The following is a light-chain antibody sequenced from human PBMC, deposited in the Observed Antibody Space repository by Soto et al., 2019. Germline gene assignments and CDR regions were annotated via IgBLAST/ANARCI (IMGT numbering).Light chain of an antibody. Sequence: QSVLTQPASVFGSPGQSITFSCTGTSSDVGGYNFVSWYQQHPRKAPKLMIYEVSSRPSGVSNRFSGSKSGNTASLTISRLQPEDEADYYCSSYTTSTTVVFGTGTKVTI. CDR3: SSYTTSTTVV. V-gene: IGLV2-14*03. CDR1: SSDVGGYNF. J-gene: IGLJ1*01. CDR2: EVS.